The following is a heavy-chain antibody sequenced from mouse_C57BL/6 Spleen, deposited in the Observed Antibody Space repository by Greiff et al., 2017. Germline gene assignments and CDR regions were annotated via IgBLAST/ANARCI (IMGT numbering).Heavy chain of an antibody. J-gene: IGHJ3*01. CDR3: AREGSSGRAWFAY. CDR1: GYSFTGYY. CDR2: IYPYNGVS. Sequence: EVKLMASGPELVKPGASVKISCKASGYSFTGYYMHWVKQSHGNILDWIGYIYPYNGVSSYNQKFKGKATLTVDKSSSTAYMERRSLTSEDSAVYYCAREGSSGRAWFAYWGQGTLVTVSA. V-gene: IGHV1-31*01. D-gene: IGHD3-2*02.